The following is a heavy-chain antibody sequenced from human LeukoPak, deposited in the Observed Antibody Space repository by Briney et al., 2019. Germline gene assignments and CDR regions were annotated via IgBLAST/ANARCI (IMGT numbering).Heavy chain of an antibody. CDR3: ARGPLFDY. CDR2: INHSGST. Sequence: SETLSLTCAVYGESLSGYYWSWIRQSPGKGLEWIGEINHSGSTKYNPFLKSRVTISADTSKNQFSLKLTSVTAADTAVYYCARGPLFDYWGQGTLVTVSS. V-gene: IGHV4-34*01. CDR1: GESLSGYY. D-gene: IGHD3-10*02. J-gene: IGHJ4*02.